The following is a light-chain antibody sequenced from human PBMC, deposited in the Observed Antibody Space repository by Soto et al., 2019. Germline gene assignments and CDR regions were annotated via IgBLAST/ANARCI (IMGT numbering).Light chain of an antibody. V-gene: IGKV1-12*01. CDR3: QQGISFPLT. J-gene: IGKJ4*01. CDR1: QDVKSW. CDR2: AAS. Sequence: IQMTQSPSSVSASVGDRVTITCRASQDVKSWLAWYQQKPGKAPKLLINAASTLHTGAQSRFSGSGAGTEFNFTISSLQSEDFATYYCQQGISFPLTFGGVTRVEIK.